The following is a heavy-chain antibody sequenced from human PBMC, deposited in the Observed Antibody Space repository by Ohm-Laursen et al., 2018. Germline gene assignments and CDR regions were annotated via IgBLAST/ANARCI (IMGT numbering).Heavy chain of an antibody. CDR2: ISGSGGST. J-gene: IGHJ4*02. D-gene: IGHD2-15*01. CDR3: AKDRCSGGSCYFDY. Sequence: SLRLSCTAPGFTFSSYAMSWVRQAPGKGLEWVSAISGSGGSTYYADSVKGRFTISRDNSKNTLYLQMNSLRAEDTAVYYCAKDRCSGGSCYFDYWGQGTLVTVSS. V-gene: IGHV3-23*01. CDR1: GFTFSSYA.